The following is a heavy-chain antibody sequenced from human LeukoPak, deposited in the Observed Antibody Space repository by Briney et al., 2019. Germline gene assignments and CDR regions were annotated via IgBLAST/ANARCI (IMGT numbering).Heavy chain of an antibody. V-gene: IGHV4-31*03. CDR1: GGSISSGGYY. CDR3: ARLFRDYHSYYYYYGMDV. J-gene: IGHJ6*02. Sequence: PSQTLSLTCTVSGGSISSGGYYWSWIRQHPGKGLEWIGYIYYSGSTYYNPSLKSRVTISVDTSKNQFSLKLSSVTAADTAVYYCARLFRDYHSYYYYYGMDVWGQGTTVTVSS. CDR2: IYYSGST. D-gene: IGHD4-17*01.